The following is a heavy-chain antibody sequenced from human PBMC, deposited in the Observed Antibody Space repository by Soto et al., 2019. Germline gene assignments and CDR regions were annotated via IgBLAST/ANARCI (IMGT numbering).Heavy chain of an antibody. Sequence: SETLSLTCTVSGGSISSYYWSWIRQPPGKGLEWIGYIYYSGSTNYNPSLKSRVTISVDTSKNQFSLKLTSVTAADTAVYYCARDNGYIYGYNLDHLCQGTLVTVSS. D-gene: IGHD5-18*01. CDR3: ARDNGYIYGYNLDH. J-gene: IGHJ4*02. CDR2: IYYSGST. CDR1: GGSISSYY. V-gene: IGHV4-59*01.